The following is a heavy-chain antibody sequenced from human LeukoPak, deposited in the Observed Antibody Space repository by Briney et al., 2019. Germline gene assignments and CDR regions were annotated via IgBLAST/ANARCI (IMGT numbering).Heavy chain of an antibody. CDR3: ARLPGDYGGNTLDP. V-gene: IGHV4-34*01. J-gene: IGHJ5*02. CDR1: GGSFSGYY. D-gene: IGHD4-23*01. CDR2: INHSGST. Sequence: PSETLSLTCAVYGGSFSGYYWSWIRQPPGKGLEWIGEINHSGSTNYNPSLKSRVTISVDTSKNQFSLKLSSVTAADTAVYYCARLPGDYGGNTLDPWGQGTLVTVSS.